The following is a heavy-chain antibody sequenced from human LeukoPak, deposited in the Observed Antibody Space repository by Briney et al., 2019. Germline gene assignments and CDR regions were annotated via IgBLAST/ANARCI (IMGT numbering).Heavy chain of an antibody. CDR3: ARAYSFDSSGYYFDY. CDR1: GFTFGNYA. J-gene: IGHJ4*02. V-gene: IGHV3-49*03. D-gene: IGHD3-22*01. Sequence: GGSLRLSCTASGFTFGNYALSWFRQAPGKGLEWVAFIRSKTYRGTTEYAASVKGRFTISRDDSKSIAYLQMNSLKTEDTAVYYCARAYSFDSSGYYFDYWGQGTLVTVSS. CDR2: IRSKTYRGTT.